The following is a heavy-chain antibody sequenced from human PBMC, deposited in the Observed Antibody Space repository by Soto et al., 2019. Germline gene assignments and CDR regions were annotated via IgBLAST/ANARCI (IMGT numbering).Heavy chain of an antibody. J-gene: IGHJ4*02. CDR2: IYYSGST. CDR1: GGSISSGDYY. Sequence: SETLSLTCTVSGGSISSGDYYWSWIRQPPGKGLEWIGYIYYSGSTYYNPSLKSRVTISVDTSKNQFSLKLSPVTAADTAVYYCASGAMVRGEDYWGQGTPVTVSS. D-gene: IGHD3-10*01. V-gene: IGHV4-30-4*01. CDR3: ASGAMVRGEDY.